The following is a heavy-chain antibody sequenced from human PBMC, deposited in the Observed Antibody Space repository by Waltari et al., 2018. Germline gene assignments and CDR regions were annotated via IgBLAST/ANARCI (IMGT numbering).Heavy chain of an antibody. CDR1: GGSIRRSSYY. J-gene: IGHJ4*02. CDR3: ASWYVGQYYFDY. Sequence: QLQLQESGPGLVKPSETLSLTCTVSGGSIRRSSYYWGWIRQPPGKGLEWIGSIYYSGSTYYNPSLKSRVTISVDTSKNQFSLKLSSVTAADTAVYYCASWYVGQYYFDYWGQGTLVTVSS. V-gene: IGHV4-39*01. CDR2: IYYSGST. D-gene: IGHD6-13*01.